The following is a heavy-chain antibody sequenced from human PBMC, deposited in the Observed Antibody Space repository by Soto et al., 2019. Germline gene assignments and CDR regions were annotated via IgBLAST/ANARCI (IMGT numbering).Heavy chain of an antibody. J-gene: IGHJ5*02. V-gene: IGHV3-7*01. CDR2: VKPDESEK. Sequence: GGSLRLSCVASGFTFSSYSVNWVRQAPGMGLEWVARVKPDESEKKYADSVEGRFSISRDNAKNSMYLQMDSLRGEDTAVYYCVRGGSNYASWGQGTLVTAPQ. D-gene: IGHD4-4*01. CDR1: GFTFSSYS. CDR3: VRGGSNYAS.